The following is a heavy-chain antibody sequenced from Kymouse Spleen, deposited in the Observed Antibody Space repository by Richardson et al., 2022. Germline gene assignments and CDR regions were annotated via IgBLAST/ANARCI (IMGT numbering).Heavy chain of an antibody. CDR3: THYYGSGSYGGLYYYGMDV. CDR1: GFTFSNAW. D-gene: IGHD3-10*01. CDR2: IKSKTDGGTT. J-gene: IGHJ6*02. Sequence: EVQLVESGGGLVKPGGSLRLSCAASGFTFSNAWMSWVRQAPGKGLEWVGRIKSKTDGGTTDYAAPVKGRFTISRDDSKNTLYLQMNSLKTEDTAVYYCTHYYGSGSYGGLYYYGMDVWGQGTTVTVSS. V-gene: IGHV3-15*01.